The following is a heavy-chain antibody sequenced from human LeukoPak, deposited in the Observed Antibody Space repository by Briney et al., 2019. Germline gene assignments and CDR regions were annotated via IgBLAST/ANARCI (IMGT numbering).Heavy chain of an antibody. J-gene: IGHJ4*02. CDR1: GFTFSSYA. CDR2: IDPSSTYI. Sequence: GGSLRLSCAASGFTFSSYAMNWVRQAPGKGLEWVSAIDPSSTYIYYADSVKGRFTISRDNAENSLYLQMNSLRVEDTAVYYCARAPTVLVGYCSSSSCQADYWGQGTLVTVSS. V-gene: IGHV3-21*01. D-gene: IGHD2-2*01. CDR3: ARAPTVLVGYCSSSSCQADY.